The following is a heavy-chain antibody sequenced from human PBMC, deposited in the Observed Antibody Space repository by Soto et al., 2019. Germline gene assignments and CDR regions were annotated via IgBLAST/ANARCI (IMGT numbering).Heavy chain of an antibody. D-gene: IGHD5-18*01. CDR1: GGSISSGGYS. V-gene: IGHV4-30-2*01. CDR3: ARDSRIYSYGIDY. CDR2: IYHSGST. Sequence: PSETLSLTCAVSGGSISSGGYSWSWIRQPPGKGLEWIGYIYHSGSTYYNPSLKSRVTISVDRSKNQFSLKLSSVTAAGTAVYYCARDSRIYSYGIDYWGQGTLVTVSS. J-gene: IGHJ4*02.